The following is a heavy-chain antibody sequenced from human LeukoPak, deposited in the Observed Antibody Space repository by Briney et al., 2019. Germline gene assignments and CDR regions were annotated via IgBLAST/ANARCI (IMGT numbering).Heavy chain of an antibody. Sequence: GGSLRLYCAASGFTFSSYAMSWVRQAPGKGLKWVSAISGSGGSTYYADSVKGRFTISRDNSKNTLYLQMNSLRAEDTGVYYCANQDRFCSSWYSQFDYWGQGTLVTVSS. CDR1: GFTFSSYA. CDR2: ISGSGGST. J-gene: IGHJ4*02. CDR3: ANQDRFCSSWYSQFDY. V-gene: IGHV3-23*01. D-gene: IGHD6-13*01.